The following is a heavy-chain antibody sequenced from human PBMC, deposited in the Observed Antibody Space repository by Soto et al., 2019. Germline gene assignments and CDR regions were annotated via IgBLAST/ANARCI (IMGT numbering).Heavy chain of an antibody. CDR2: ISGTGDTK. D-gene: IGHD3-10*01. J-gene: IGHJ6*02. CDR3: AIGGGQIYYKGLDV. V-gene: IGHV3-11*01. Sequence: GGSLRLSCAASGFFLSNYYLSWIRQAAGKGLECVAYISGTGDTKYYADSVEGRFTISRDNPKNSLYLQMNSLRAEDAAVYYCAIGGGQIYYKGLDVWGQGTTVTVSS. CDR1: GFFLSNYY.